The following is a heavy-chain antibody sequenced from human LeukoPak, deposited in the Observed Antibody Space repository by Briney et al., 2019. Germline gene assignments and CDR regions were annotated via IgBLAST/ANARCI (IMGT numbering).Heavy chain of an antibody. CDR1: GGSISSGGYY. D-gene: IGHD4-17*01. Sequence: SQTLSLTCTVSGGSISSGGYYWSWIRQHPGKGLEWIGYIYYSGSTYYNPSLKSRVTISVDTSKNQFSLKLSSVTAADTAVYYRARENNDYGDLRYFDYWGQGTLVTVSS. CDR3: ARENNDYGDLRYFDY. CDR2: IYYSGST. J-gene: IGHJ4*02. V-gene: IGHV4-31*03.